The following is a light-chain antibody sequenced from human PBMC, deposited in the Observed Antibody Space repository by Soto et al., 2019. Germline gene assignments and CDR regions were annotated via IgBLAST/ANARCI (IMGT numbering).Light chain of an antibody. CDR3: QQYDDLPYT. J-gene: IGKJ2*01. Sequence: DLQLTQSPSSLSASVGDRVTITCQASQDIKNFLNWYQQKPGKAPKLLIYDGSSLETGVPSRFSGSGSVTDFTFAISSLQPEDIATYYCQQYDDLPYTFGQGTKLEI. V-gene: IGKV1-33*01. CDR1: QDIKNF. CDR2: DGS.